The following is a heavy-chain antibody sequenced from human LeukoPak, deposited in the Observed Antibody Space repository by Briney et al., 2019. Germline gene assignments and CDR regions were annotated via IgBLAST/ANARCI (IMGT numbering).Heavy chain of an antibody. V-gene: IGHV3-7*01. J-gene: IGHJ6*02. D-gene: IGHD3-10*01. Sequence: GGSLRLSCAASGFTFSSYWMSWVRQAPGKGLEWVANIKQDGSEKYYVDSVKGRFTISRDNAKNSLYLRMNSLRAEDTAVYYCARDLVLWFGEPHMDVWGQGPRSPSP. CDR3: ARDLVLWFGEPHMDV. CDR1: GFTFSSYW. CDR2: IKQDGSEK.